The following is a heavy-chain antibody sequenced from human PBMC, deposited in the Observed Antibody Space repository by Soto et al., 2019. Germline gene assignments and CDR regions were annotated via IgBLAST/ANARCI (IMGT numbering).Heavy chain of an antibody. CDR1: GLSVTNAW. V-gene: IGHV3-15*01. CDR2: SKHTTARGGTI. Sequence: VGSLRLSCVASGLSVTNAWMWWLCLTPGKGLEWVGRSKHTTARGGTIQYAASVKGRFIISRDDSKDMQYLEMNSRKTDDTGVYDCSTACEGYWWTASLCEHWGKVTRVTVAS. CDR3: STACEGYWWTASLCEH. D-gene: IGHD2-8*02. J-gene: IGHJ4*02.